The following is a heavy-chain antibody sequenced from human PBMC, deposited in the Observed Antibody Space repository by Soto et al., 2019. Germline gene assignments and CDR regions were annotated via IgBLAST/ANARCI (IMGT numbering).Heavy chain of an antibody. D-gene: IGHD6-13*01. CDR2: IPYDGSNK. CDR3: AKAYSSSWYRPWDY. CDR1: GFTFSSYG. Sequence: PGGSLRLSCAASGFTFSSYGMHWVRQAPGKGLEWVAVIPYDGSNKYYADSVKGRFTISRDNSKNTLYLQMNSLRAEDTAVYYCAKAYSSSWYRPWDYWGQGTLVTVSS. J-gene: IGHJ4*02. V-gene: IGHV3-30*18.